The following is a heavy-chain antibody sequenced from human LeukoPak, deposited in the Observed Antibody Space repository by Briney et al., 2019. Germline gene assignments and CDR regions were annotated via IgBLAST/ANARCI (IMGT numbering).Heavy chain of an antibody. J-gene: IGHJ4*02. D-gene: IGHD2-15*01. CDR2: MSGRGVST. V-gene: IGHV3-23*01. Sequence: GGSLTLSCAASGFTFTNYAMSWVRQAPGKGLEWVSGMSGRGVSTYYADSVKGRFAISSDNSKNTLYLQMNSLRAEDTAIYYCAKDCNGGNCYIDYWGQGTLVTVAS. CDR3: AKDCNGGNCYIDY. CDR1: GFTFTNYA.